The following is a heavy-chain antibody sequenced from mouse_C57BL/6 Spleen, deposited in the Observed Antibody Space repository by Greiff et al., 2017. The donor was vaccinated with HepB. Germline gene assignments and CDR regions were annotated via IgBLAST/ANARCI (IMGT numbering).Heavy chain of an antibody. CDR2: IYPGGGYT. CDR3: ARRYGSTVVAPFDY. J-gene: IGHJ2*01. V-gene: IGHV1-63*01. CDR1: GYTFTNYW. D-gene: IGHD1-1*01. Sequence: QVHVKQSGAELVRPGTSVKMSCKASGYTFTNYWIGWAKQRPGHGLEWIGDIYPGGGYTNYNEKFKGKATLTADKSSSTAYMQFSSLTSEDSAIYYCARRYGSTVVAPFDYWGQGTTLTVSS.